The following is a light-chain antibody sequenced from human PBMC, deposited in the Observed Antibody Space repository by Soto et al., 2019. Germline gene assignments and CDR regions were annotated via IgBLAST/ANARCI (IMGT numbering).Light chain of an antibody. CDR3: CSYAGSSTDV. CDR1: SSDVGSYNL. J-gene: IGLJ1*01. CDR2: EVS. Sequence: QSALTQPASVSGSPGQSITISCNGTSSDVGSYNLVSWYQQHPGKAPKLMIYEVSKRPSGVSNRFSGSKSGNTASLTIYGLQAEDEADYYCCSYAGSSTDVFGTGTKLTVL. V-gene: IGLV2-23*02.